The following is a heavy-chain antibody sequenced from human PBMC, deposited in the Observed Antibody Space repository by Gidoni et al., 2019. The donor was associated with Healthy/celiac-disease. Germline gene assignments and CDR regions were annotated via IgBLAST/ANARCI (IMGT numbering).Heavy chain of an antibody. J-gene: IGHJ4*02. CDR2: IYYSGST. V-gene: IGHV4-39*07. Sequence: QLQLPESCQGLVKPSETLSLTCTVSGVSISSRIYYWGWIRQPPGKGLEWIGSIYYSGSTYYNPSLKSRVTISVDTSKNQFSVKLSSVTAADTAVYYCARDVGADYYGSGSWQFDYWGQGTLVTVSS. D-gene: IGHD3-10*01. CDR3: ARDVGADYYGSGSWQFDY. CDR1: GVSISSRIYY.